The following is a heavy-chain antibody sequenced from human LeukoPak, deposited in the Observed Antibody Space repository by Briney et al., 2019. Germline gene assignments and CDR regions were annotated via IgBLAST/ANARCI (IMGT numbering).Heavy chain of an antibody. D-gene: IGHD3-10*01. CDR3: ARLPINKGNYYGSGSYHYYYGMDV. Sequence: PSETLSLTCAVYGGSFSGYYWSWIRQPPGKGLEWIGEINHSGSTNYNPSLKSRVTISVDTSKNQFSLKLSSVTAADTAVYYCARLPINKGNYYGSGSYHYYYGMDVWGQGTTVTVSS. V-gene: IGHV4-34*01. CDR1: GGSFSGYY. J-gene: IGHJ6*02. CDR2: INHSGST.